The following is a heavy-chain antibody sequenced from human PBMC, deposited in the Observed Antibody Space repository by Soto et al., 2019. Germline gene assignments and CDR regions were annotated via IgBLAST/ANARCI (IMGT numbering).Heavy chain of an antibody. V-gene: IGHV1-69*05. J-gene: IGHJ4*02. CDR3: ARDRGYYDSSGYYYGIDY. D-gene: IGHD3-22*01. Sequence: SVKVSCKASGGTFSSYAISWVRQAPGQGLEWMGGIIAIFGTANYAQKFQGRVTITRDTSTSTAYMELSSLRSEDTAVYYCARDRGYYDSSGYYYGIDYWGQGTLVTVSS. CDR2: IIAIFGTA. CDR1: GGTFSSYA.